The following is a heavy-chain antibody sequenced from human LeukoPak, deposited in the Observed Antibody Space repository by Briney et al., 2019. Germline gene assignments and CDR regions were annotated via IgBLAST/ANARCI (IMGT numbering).Heavy chain of an antibody. CDR1: GYTFTSYG. J-gene: IGHJ1*01. CDR2: ISAYNGNT. CDR3: ARRMNYDSRVFQH. D-gene: IGHD3-22*01. Sequence: GASVKVSCKASGYTFTSYGISWVRQAPGQGLEWMGWISAYNGNTNYAQKFQGRVTMTRNTSISTAYMELSSLTSEDTAVYYCARRMNYDSRVFQHWGQGTLVTVSS. V-gene: IGHV1-18*01.